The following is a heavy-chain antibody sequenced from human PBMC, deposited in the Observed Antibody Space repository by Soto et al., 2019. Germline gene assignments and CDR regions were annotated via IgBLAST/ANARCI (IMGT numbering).Heavy chain of an antibody. CDR1: GFTFSSYG. Sequence: GGSLRLSCAASGFTFSSYGMSWVRHAPGEGLEWVSRISGSAGSTYYADSVKGRFTISRDNSKNTLYLQMYSLRAEDTAVYYCAKTVAGSTYDYYFDSWGQGTLVTVSS. CDR2: ISGSAGST. V-gene: IGHV3-23*01. J-gene: IGHJ4*02. D-gene: IGHD5-18*01. CDR3: AKTVAGSTYDYYFDS.